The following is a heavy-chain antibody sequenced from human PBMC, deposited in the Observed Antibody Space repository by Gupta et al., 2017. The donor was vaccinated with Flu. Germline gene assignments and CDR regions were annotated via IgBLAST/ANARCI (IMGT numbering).Heavy chain of an antibody. Sequence: QVQLQESGPGLVKPSGTLSLTCAVSGGSISSGNWWSWVRQTPGKGLEWIGEIYHIGSTKYNPSLKSRVTISVDESKNQFSLTLNSVTAADTAVYYCARNEYAYGFWYWGQGTLVTVSS. V-gene: IGHV4-4*02. D-gene: IGHD3-16*01. CDR3: ARNEYAYGFWY. CDR2: IYHIGST. J-gene: IGHJ4*02. CDR1: GGSISSGNW.